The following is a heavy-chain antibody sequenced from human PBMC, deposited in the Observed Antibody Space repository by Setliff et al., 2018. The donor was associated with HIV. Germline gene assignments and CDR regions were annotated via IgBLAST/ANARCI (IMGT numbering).Heavy chain of an antibody. CDR3: GGGQGWIMDS. J-gene: IGHJ5*01. CDR1: GYSFTSYW. CDR2: IYPGDSDT. V-gene: IGHV5-51*01. D-gene: IGHD5-12*01. Sequence: GESLKISCKGSGYSFTSYWIGWVRQMPGKGLEWMGIIYPGDSDTRYSPSFQGQVTISADNSRNTMFLQMYSLIGEDTAVYYCGGGQGWIMDSWGQGTLVTVS.